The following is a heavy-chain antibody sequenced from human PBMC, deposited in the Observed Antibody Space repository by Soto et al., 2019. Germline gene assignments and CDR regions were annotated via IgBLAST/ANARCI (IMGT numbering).Heavy chain of an antibody. D-gene: IGHD4-17*01. Sequence: ASVKVSCKASGYTFTSYDINWVRQATGQGLEWMGWVNPNSGNTGYAQKFQGRVTMTRDTSISTAYMELSGLRSEDTAVYYCGREKAYGDYPIDEWGQGTLVTVSS. CDR1: GYTFTSYD. V-gene: IGHV1-8*01. J-gene: IGHJ4*02. CDR2: VNPNSGNT. CDR3: GREKAYGDYPIDE.